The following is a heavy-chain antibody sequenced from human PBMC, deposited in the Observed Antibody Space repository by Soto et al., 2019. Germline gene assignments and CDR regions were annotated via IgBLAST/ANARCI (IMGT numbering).Heavy chain of an antibody. D-gene: IGHD3-22*01. CDR2: IYSGGST. CDR1: GFTVSSNY. CDR3: ARDRVESGYPESVTH. Sequence: EVQLVESGGGLIQPGGSLRLSCAASGFTVSSNYMGWVRQAPGKGLEWVSVIYSGGSTYYADSVKGRFTIYRDNSQNTLYLQMNSLRAEDTAVYYCARDRVESGYPESVTHWGQGTLVTVSS. J-gene: IGHJ1*01. V-gene: IGHV3-53*01.